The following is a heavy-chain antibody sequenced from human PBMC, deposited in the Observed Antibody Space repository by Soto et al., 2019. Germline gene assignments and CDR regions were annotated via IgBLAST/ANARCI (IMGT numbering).Heavy chain of an antibody. V-gene: IGHV4-31*03. CDR1: GGSISSGGYY. CDR2: IYYSGST. Sequence: QVQLQESGPGLVKPSQTLSLTCTVSGGSISSGGYYWSWIRQHPGKGLEWIGYIYYSGSTYYNPSLKSRVTISVDTSKNQFSLKLSSVTAADTAVYYCARDREYYDSSGWIQVFDYWGQGTLVTVSS. J-gene: IGHJ4*02. CDR3: ARDREYYDSSGWIQVFDY. D-gene: IGHD3-22*01.